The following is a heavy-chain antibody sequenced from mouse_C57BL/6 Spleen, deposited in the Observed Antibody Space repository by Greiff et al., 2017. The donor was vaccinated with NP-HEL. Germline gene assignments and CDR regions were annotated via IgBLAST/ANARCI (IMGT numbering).Heavy chain of an antibody. CDR1: GYTFTSYW. CDR3: AREYYGSSHYYAMDY. Sequence: QVQLQQSGAELAKPGASVTLSCKASGYTFTSYWMHWVKQRPGKGLEWIGYINPSSGYTKYNQKFKDKATLTADKSASTDYMQLSSLTYEDSAVYYCAREYYGSSHYYAMDYWGQGTSVTVSS. D-gene: IGHD1-1*01. CDR2: INPSSGYT. J-gene: IGHJ4*01. V-gene: IGHV1-7*01.